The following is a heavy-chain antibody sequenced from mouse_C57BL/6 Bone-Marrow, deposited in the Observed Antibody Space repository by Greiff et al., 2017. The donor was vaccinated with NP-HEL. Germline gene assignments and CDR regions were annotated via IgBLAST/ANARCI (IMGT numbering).Heavy chain of an antibody. CDR3: ASLEMVTTDYYAMDD. D-gene: IGHD2-2*01. CDR1: GYTFTSYW. Sequence: QVQLQQPGAELVKPGASVKLSCKASGYTFTSYWMHWVKQRPGQGLEWIGMIHPNSGSTNYNEKFKSKATLTVDKSSSTAYMQLSSLTSEDSAVYYCASLEMVTTDYYAMDDWGQGTSVTVSS. CDR2: IHPNSGST. V-gene: IGHV1-64*01. J-gene: IGHJ4*01.